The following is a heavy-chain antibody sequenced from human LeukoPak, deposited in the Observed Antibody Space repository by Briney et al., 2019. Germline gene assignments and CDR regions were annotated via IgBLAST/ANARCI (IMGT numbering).Heavy chain of an antibody. D-gene: IGHD2-15*01. Sequence: KPSQTLSLTCTVSGGSISSGGYYWSWIRQHPGKGLEWIGYIYYSGSTYYNPSLKSRVTISVDTSKNQFSLKLSSVTAADTAVYYCARGTVVRGSWFDPWGQGTLVTVSS. J-gene: IGHJ5*02. V-gene: IGHV4-31*03. CDR3: ARGTVVRGSWFDP. CDR2: IYYSGST. CDR1: GGSISSGGYY.